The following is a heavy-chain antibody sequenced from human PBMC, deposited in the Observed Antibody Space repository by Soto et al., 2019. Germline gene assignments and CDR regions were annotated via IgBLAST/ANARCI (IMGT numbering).Heavy chain of an antibody. CDR3: ARGYYDFWSGTSWFDP. CDR1: GFTFSSYE. V-gene: IGHV3-48*03. Sequence: GGSLRLSCAASGFTFSSYEMNWVRQAPGKGLEWVSYISSSGSTIYYADSVKGRFTISRDNAKNSLYLQMNSLRAEDTAVYYCARGYYDFWSGTSWFDPWGQGTLVTVSS. D-gene: IGHD3-3*01. CDR2: ISSSGSTI. J-gene: IGHJ5*02.